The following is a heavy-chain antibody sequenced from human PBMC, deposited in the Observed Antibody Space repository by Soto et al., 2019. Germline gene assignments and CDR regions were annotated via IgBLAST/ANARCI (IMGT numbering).Heavy chain of an antibody. V-gene: IGHV1-24*01. CDR3: AIARYCTNGVCHLDY. CDR2: FDPEDGET. CDR1: GYTLTELS. Sequence: ASVKVSCKVSGYTLTELSMHWVRQAPGKGLEWMGGFDPEDGETIYAQKFQGRVTMTEDTSTDTAYMELSSLRSEDTAVYYCAIARYCTNGVCHLDYWGQGTLVTVSS. J-gene: IGHJ4*02. D-gene: IGHD2-8*01.